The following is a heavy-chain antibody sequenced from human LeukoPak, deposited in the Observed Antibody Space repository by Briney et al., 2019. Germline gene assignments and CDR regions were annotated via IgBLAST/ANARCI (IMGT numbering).Heavy chain of an antibody. CDR3: ARGGGHFGSGSYVY. CDR1: GGSISSYY. V-gene: IGHV4-4*07. J-gene: IGHJ4*02. Sequence: SETLSLTCTVSGGSISSYYWSWIRQPAGKGLEWIGRIYSSGSTNYNPSLKSRVTMSVDTSKNQLSLKLNSVHAADTAVYYCARGGGHFGSGSYVYWGQGTLVTVSS. D-gene: IGHD3-10*01. CDR2: IYSSGST.